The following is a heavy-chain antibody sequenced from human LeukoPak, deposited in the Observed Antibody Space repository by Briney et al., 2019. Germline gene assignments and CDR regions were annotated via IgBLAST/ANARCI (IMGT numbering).Heavy chain of an antibody. D-gene: IGHD1-26*01. CDR3: ARGRVVGVTAPDY. CDR1: GFIVSGNF. V-gene: IGHV3-53*01. Sequence: GGSLRLSCAASGFIVSGNFMSWVRQVPGKGLEWVSVMYTDGSTHYADAVKGRFTISRDNFKNTLYLQMNSLRAEDTARYFCARGRVVGVTAPDYWGQGTLVTVSS. CDR2: MYTDGST. J-gene: IGHJ4*02.